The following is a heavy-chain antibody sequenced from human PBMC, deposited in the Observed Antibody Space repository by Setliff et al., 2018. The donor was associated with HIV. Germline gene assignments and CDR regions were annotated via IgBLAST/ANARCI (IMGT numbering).Heavy chain of an antibody. CDR2: ISGSYR. V-gene: IGHV3-23*01. CDR3: AKTQTVITVYGPFDS. J-gene: IGHJ4*02. CDR1: GFSFRSYA. D-gene: IGHD4-4*01. Sequence: GGSLRLSCAASGFSFRSYAVSWVRQAPGKGLEWVSVISGSYRYYVDSVKGRFTISRDNSNNTVYLQMNSLRAEDTAMYYCAKTQTVITVYGPFDSWGQGTPVTVSS.